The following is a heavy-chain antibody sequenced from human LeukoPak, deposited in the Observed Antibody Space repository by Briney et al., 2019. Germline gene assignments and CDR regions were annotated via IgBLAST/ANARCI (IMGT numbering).Heavy chain of an antibody. D-gene: IGHD1-26*01. Sequence: PGGSLRLSCAASGFTFNNYGMHWVRQAPGKGLEWVAFIRYDGSNKYYADSVKGRFTISRDNSKNTLYLQMNSLRAEDTAVYYCAKDGGGSYLGLGWFDPWGQGTLVTVSS. J-gene: IGHJ5*02. CDR3: AKDGGGSYLGLGWFDP. CDR2: IRYDGSNK. V-gene: IGHV3-30*02. CDR1: GFTFNNYG.